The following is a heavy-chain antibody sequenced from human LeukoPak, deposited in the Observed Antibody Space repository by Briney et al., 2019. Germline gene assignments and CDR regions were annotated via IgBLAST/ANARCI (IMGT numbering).Heavy chain of an antibody. V-gene: IGHV3-23*01. D-gene: IGHD3-22*01. Sequence: PGGSLRLPCAASKFTFVNYAMSWVRQAPGKGLEWVSAISGSGGSTYYADSVKGRFTISRDNSKNTLYLQMNSLRAEDTAVYYCEVVVVITTNWFDPWGQGTLVTVSS. J-gene: IGHJ5*02. CDR3: EVVVVITTNWFDP. CDR2: ISGSGGST. CDR1: KFTFVNYA.